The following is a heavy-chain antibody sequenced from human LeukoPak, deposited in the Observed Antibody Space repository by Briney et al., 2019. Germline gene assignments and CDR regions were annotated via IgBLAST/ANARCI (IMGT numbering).Heavy chain of an antibody. D-gene: IGHD5/OR15-5a*01. CDR1: GGSIVSYF. J-gene: IGHJ6*03. Sequence: ASETLSLTCTISGGSIVSYFWSWIRQPPGEGLEWIGFIYYSGSTNYNPSFKSRVTISVDTSKNQFSLQLNSVTAADTAVYFCARGLGYMDVWGKGTTVTVSS. CDR3: ARGLGYMDV. CDR2: IYYSGST. V-gene: IGHV4-59*01.